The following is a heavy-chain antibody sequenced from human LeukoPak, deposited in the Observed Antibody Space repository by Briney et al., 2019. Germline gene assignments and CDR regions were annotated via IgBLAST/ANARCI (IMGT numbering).Heavy chain of an antibody. J-gene: IGHJ4*02. Sequence: GASVEVSCKASGYTFTSYYMHWVRQAPGQGLEWMGIINPSGGSTSYAQKFQGRVTMTRDMSTSTVYMELSSLRSEDTAVYYCARDERITMVRGVIIGPGSFDYWGQGTLVTVSS. CDR2: INPSGGST. CDR1: GYTFTSYY. V-gene: IGHV1-46*01. CDR3: ARDERITMVRGVIIGPGSFDY. D-gene: IGHD3-10*01.